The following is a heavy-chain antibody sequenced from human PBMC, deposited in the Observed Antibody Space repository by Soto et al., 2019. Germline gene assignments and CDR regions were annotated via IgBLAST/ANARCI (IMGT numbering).Heavy chain of an antibody. V-gene: IGHV4-59*01. J-gene: IGHJ4*02. D-gene: IGHD3-10*01. CDR3: ARVKYGSGSYLHTFDY. Sequence: NPSETLSLTCTVSGGSINSFYWSWIRQPPGKGLEWIGYVYYSGSTVYNPSLKRRISISLDTSKTQFSLKLTSVTAADTAVYYCARVKYGSGSYLHTFDYWGQGALVTVSS. CDR1: GGSINSFY. CDR2: VYYSGST.